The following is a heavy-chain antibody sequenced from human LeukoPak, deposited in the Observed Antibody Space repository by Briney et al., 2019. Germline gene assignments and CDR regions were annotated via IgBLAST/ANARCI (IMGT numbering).Heavy chain of an antibody. V-gene: IGHV4-39*01. CDR1: GGSVSSSIYY. CDR3: ASRNDILTGYVSDF. CDR2: IYYSGST. Sequence: SETLSLTCTVSGGSVSSSIYYWGWIRQPPGKGLEWIVSIYYSGSTSYNPSLKSRVTISVDTSKNQFSLKLTSVTAADTAVYYCASRNDILTGYVSDFGGQGTLVTVS. D-gene: IGHD3-9*01. J-gene: IGHJ4*02.